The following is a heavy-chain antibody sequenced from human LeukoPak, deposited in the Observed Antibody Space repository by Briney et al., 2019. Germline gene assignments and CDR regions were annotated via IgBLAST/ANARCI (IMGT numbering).Heavy chain of an antibody. CDR3: VKGWDSSGYYAFDI. Sequence: ASVKVSCKASGYAFTGYHIHWVRQAPGQGPEWMAWINPNSGGTKYAQKFQGRVTMTRDTSISTAYMEMSRLTSDDTAVYYCVKGWDSSGYYAFDIWGQGTMVTVSS. D-gene: IGHD3-22*01. CDR1: GYAFTGYH. CDR2: INPNSGGT. J-gene: IGHJ3*02. V-gene: IGHV1-2*02.